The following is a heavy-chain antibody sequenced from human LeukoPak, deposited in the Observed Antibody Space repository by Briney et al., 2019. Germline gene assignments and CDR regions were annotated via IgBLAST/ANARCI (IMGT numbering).Heavy chain of an antibody. CDR2: INHSGST. Sequence: KPSETLSLTCAVYGGSFSGYYWSWIRQPPGKGLEWIGEINHSGSTNYNPSLKCRVTISVDTSKNQFSLKLSSVTAADTAVYYCASAWEYSSSSGRAYYFDYWGQGTLVTVSS. CDR1: GGSFSGYY. V-gene: IGHV4-34*01. J-gene: IGHJ4*02. D-gene: IGHD6-6*01. CDR3: ASAWEYSSSSGRAYYFDY.